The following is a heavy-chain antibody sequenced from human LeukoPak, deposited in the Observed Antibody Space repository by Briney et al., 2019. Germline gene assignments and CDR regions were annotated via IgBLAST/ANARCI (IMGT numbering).Heavy chain of an antibody. CDR2: INHSGST. J-gene: IGHJ4*02. CDR3: ARYSYGYRY. Sequence: KTSETLSLTCAVYGGSFSGYCWSWIRQPPGKGLEWIGEINHSGSTNYNPSLKSRVTVSVDTSKNQFSLKLSSVTAVDTAVYYCARYSYGYRYWGQGTLVTVSS. D-gene: IGHD5-18*01. V-gene: IGHV4-34*01. CDR1: GGSFSGYC.